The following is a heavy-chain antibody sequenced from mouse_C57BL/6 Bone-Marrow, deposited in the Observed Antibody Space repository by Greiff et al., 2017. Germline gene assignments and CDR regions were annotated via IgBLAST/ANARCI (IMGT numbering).Heavy chain of an antibody. CDR2: IDPGGGDT. CDR1: GFNIKDYY. J-gene: IGHJ2*01. V-gene: IGHV14-2*01. CDR3: ASDVLLFDY. Sequence: VQLQQSGAELVKPGASVKLSCTASGFNIKDYYMHWVKQRTEQGLEWIGRIDPGGGDTNYAPKFQGKATITADTSSNTAYLQLSSLTSEDPAVDYCASDVLLFDYRCQGTTLTVSS.